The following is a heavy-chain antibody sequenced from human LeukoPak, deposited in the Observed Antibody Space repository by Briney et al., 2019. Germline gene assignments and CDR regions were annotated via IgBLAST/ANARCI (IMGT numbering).Heavy chain of an antibody. J-gene: IGHJ1*01. V-gene: IGHV3-23*01. CDR3: AKYPYYYDSSGYYRDEYFQH. CDR2: ISGSGGST. D-gene: IGHD3-22*01. Sequence: GGSLRLSCAASGFTFSSYAMSWVRQAPGKGLEWVSAISGSGGSTYYADSVKGRFTISRDNSKNTLYLQMNSLRAEDTAVYYCAKYPYYYDSSGYYRDEYFQHWGQGTLVTVSS. CDR1: GFTFSSYA.